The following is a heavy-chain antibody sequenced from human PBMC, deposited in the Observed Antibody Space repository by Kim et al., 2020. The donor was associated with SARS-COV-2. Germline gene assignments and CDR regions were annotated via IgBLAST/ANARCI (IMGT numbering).Heavy chain of an antibody. D-gene: IGHD1-7*01. J-gene: IGHJ4*02. V-gene: IGHV3-23*01. CDR3: AKDRHTRPNSDDPKPLDY. Sequence: VDGRFTISRDNSDNTVYLQMSSLRAEDTAVYYCAKDRHTRPNSDDPKPLDYWGQGTLVTVSS.